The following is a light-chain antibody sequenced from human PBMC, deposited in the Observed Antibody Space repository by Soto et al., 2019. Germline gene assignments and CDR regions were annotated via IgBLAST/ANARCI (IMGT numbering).Light chain of an antibody. CDR3: SSYTSSSTHV. V-gene: IGLV2-14*03. CDR2: DVS. J-gene: IGLJ1*01. CDR1: SSDVGAYTF. Sequence: QSALTQPASVSGSPGQSITISCTGTSSDVGAYTFVSWYQQHPDEVPKLMIFDVSRRPSGVSDRFSGSKSGNTASLTISGLQPEDEADYYCSSYTSSSTHVFGSGTNLTVL.